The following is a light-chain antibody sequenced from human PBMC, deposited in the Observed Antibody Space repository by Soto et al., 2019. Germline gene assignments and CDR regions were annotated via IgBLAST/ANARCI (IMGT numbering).Light chain of an antibody. Sequence: DIQMTQSPSTLSASVGDRVTITCRASQSISSWLAWYQQKPGKAPKLLIYDASSLESGVPSRFSGGGSGTEFTLTISSLQPDDFATYYCQQYNSYWTFGQGTKVEI. V-gene: IGKV1-5*01. CDR2: DAS. CDR1: QSISSW. J-gene: IGKJ1*01. CDR3: QQYNSYWT.